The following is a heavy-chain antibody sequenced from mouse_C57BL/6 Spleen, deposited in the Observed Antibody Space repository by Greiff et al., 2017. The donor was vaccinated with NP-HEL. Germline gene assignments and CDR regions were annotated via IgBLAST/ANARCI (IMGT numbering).Heavy chain of an antibody. CDR2: IDPSDSET. D-gene: IGHD2-3*01. V-gene: IGHV1-52*01. CDR3: ARPIYDGAWFAY. J-gene: IGHJ3*01. CDR1: GYTFTSYW. Sequence: QVQLQQPGAELVRPGSSVKLSCKASGYTFTSYWMHWVKQRPIQGLEWIGNIDPSDSETHYNQKFKDKATLTVDKSSSTAYMQLSSLTSEDSAVYYCARPIYDGAWFAYWGQGTLVTVSA.